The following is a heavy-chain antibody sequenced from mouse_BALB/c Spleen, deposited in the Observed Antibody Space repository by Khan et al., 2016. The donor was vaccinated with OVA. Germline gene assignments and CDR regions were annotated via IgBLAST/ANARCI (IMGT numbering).Heavy chain of an antibody. CDR3: AREGAYYRSDGWFSY. Sequence: VQLQESGAELARPGASVKMSCKASGYTFTTYTMHWVKQRPGQGLEWIGYINPSNGYTNYNQKFKDKSTLTADKSSSTAYMQLSSLTSDYSAVYYCAREGAYYRSDGWFSYWGQGTLVTLSA. V-gene: IGHV1-4*01. D-gene: IGHD2-14*01. J-gene: IGHJ3*01. CDR2: INPSNGYT. CDR1: GYTFTTYT.